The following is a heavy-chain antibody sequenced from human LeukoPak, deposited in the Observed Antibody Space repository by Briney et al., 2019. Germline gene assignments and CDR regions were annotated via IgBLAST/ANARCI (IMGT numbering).Heavy chain of an antibody. D-gene: IGHD2-15*01. CDR2: IKQDGSAK. J-gene: IGHJ4*02. CDR1: GFTFSRHW. Sequence: GGSLRLSCAASGFTFSRHWMYWVRQASGKGLEWVANIKQDGSAKPYVDSVKGRFTISRDNAKNSLFLQMNSLRAEDTAVYYCARDNGWSADFWGQGTPVTVSS. CDR3: ARDNGWSADF. V-gene: IGHV3-7*03.